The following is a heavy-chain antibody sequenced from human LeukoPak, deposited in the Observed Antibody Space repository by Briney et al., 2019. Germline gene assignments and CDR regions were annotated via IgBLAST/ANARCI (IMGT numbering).Heavy chain of an antibody. D-gene: IGHD3-10*01. J-gene: IGHJ4*02. V-gene: IGHV3-30*18. CDR3: AKSQQLAEEFSGFDY. CDR1: GLTFSSYG. Sequence: GGSLRLSCAASGLTFSSYGMHWVRQAPGKGLEWVAVISYDGSNKYYADSVKGRFTISRDNSKNTLYLQMNSLRAEDTAVYYCAKSQQLAEEFSGFDYWGQGTLVTVSS. CDR2: ISYDGSNK.